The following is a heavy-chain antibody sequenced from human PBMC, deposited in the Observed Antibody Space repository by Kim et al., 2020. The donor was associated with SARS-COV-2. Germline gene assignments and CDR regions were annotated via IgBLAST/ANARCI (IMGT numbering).Heavy chain of an antibody. V-gene: IGHV4-39*07. CDR3: ARRKLRYFDWTPGSDAFDI. CDR2: IYYSGST. Sequence: SETLSLTCTVSGGSISSSSYYWGWIRQPPGKGLEWIGSIYYSGSTHYNPSLKSRVTISVDKSKNQFSLKLSSVTAADTAVYYCARRKLRYFDWTPGSDAFDIWGEGTMLTVSS. D-gene: IGHD3-9*01. CDR1: GGSISSSSYY. J-gene: IGHJ3*02.